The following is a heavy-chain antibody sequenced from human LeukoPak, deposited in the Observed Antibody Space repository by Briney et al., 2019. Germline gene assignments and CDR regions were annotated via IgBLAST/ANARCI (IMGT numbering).Heavy chain of an antibody. V-gene: IGHV3-53*01. Sequence: GGSLRLSCAASGFTVSSNYMSWVRQAPGKGLEWVSVIYSGGSTYYSDSVKGRFTISRDNSKNTLYFQMNSLRAEDTAVYFCATEVKAAAGIDTGSYYYNGMDVWGQGTTVTVSS. CDR3: ATEVKAAAGIDTGSYYYNGMDV. CDR1: GFTVSSNY. CDR2: IYSGGST. J-gene: IGHJ6*02. D-gene: IGHD6-13*01.